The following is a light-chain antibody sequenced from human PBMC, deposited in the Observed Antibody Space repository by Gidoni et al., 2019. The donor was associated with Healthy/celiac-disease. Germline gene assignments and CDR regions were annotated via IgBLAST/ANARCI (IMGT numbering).Light chain of an antibody. Sequence: IVMTQSPATLSVSPGERATPPCRASQSGSSNFACYQQKPGQTPRLLIYGASTRATGIPARFSGRGSGTEFTLTISSLQSEDFAVYYCQQYNNWPPVTFGGGTKVEIK. J-gene: IGKJ4*01. CDR1: QSGSSN. CDR3: QQYNNWPPVT. CDR2: GAS. V-gene: IGKV3-15*01.